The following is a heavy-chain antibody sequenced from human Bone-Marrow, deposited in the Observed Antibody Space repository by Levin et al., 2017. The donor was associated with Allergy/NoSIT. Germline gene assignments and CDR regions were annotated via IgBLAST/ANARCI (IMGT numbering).Heavy chain of an antibody. V-gene: IGHV3-11*01. Sequence: GGSLRLSCAASGFTFTDYFMTWIRQASGKGLEWVSYIGTSGTTIYYADSVKGRFTISRDNAKNSLFLQMNSLRAEDTAVYYCARLRQGMTAVMAYYYYGMDVWGQGTTVTVSS. CDR1: GFTFTDYF. CDR2: IGTSGTTI. D-gene: IGHD3-16*01. J-gene: IGHJ6*02. CDR3: ARLRQGMTAVMAYYYYGMDV.